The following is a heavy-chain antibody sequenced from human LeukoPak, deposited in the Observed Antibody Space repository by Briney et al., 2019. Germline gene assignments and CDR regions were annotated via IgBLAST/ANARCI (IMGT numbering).Heavy chain of an antibody. J-gene: IGHJ4*02. CDR1: GVSFSGYY. V-gene: IGHV4-34*01. Sequence: PSETLSLTCAVYGVSFSGYYWCWLRQPPGKGLEWVGEINHSGSTNYNPSLKSRVTISVDTSKNQFSLKLSSVTAADTAVYYCARGGLQRIVVPAAPPFDYWGQGTLVTVSS. CDR3: ARGGLQRIVVPAAPPFDY. D-gene: IGHD2-2*01. CDR2: INHSGST.